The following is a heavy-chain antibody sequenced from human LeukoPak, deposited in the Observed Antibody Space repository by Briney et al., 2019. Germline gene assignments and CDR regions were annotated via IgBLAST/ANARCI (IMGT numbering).Heavy chain of an antibody. D-gene: IGHD3-16*02. V-gene: IGHV3-7*01. CDR2: IKQDGSAK. Sequence: GGSLRLSCAASGFTFSDYWMSWVRQAPGEGLEWVANIKQDGSAKNYVDSVKGRFTISRDNAKKSLYLQMNSLRAEDTAVYYCARGIDYVWGSYRYMFDYWGQGTLVTVSS. CDR3: ARGIDYVWGSYRYMFDY. CDR1: GFTFSDYW. J-gene: IGHJ4*02.